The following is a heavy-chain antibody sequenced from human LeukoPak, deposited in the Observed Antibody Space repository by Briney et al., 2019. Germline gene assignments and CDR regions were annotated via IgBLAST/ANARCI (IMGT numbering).Heavy chain of an antibody. CDR3: ARGPSFSNSLYYYYYYMDV. V-gene: IGHV1-18*01. Sequence: ASVTVSFKASGYTFTTYGISWVRQAPGQGLEWVGWISPYNGDTNYAQKLQGRVTMTTDTSTSTAYMELRSLRADDTAVYFCARGPSFSNSLYYYYYYMDVWAKGTAVTVSS. CDR2: ISPYNGDT. J-gene: IGHJ6*03. D-gene: IGHD4-11*01. CDR1: GYTFTTYG.